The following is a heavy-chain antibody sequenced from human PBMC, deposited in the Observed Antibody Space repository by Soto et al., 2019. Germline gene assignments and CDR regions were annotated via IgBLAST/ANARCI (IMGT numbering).Heavy chain of an antibody. Sequence: GGSLRLSCAASGFTFSSYAMSWVRQAPGKGLEWVSGISGSDDSTYYADSVKGRFTISRDNSKNTLYLKMNSLRAEDTAVYYCAKGVPGIAVAGTGYFQHWGQGTLVTVSS. V-gene: IGHV3-23*01. CDR2: ISGSDDST. J-gene: IGHJ1*01. D-gene: IGHD6-19*01. CDR1: GFTFSSYA. CDR3: AKGVPGIAVAGTGYFQH.